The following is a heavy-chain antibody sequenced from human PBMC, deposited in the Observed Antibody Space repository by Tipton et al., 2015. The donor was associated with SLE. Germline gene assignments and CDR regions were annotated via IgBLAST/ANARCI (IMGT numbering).Heavy chain of an antibody. CDR2: INHSGNT. CDR1: GGSFSGYY. J-gene: IGHJ4*02. V-gene: IGHV4-34*01. Sequence: TLSLTCAVYGGSFSGYYWTWIRQPPGKGLEWIGEINHSGNTNYSPSLKSRVLMSVDTSKNQFSLRLDSLTAADTAMYYCVRSSGYYIDFWGQGTLVTVSS. D-gene: IGHD3-3*01. CDR3: VRSSGYYIDF.